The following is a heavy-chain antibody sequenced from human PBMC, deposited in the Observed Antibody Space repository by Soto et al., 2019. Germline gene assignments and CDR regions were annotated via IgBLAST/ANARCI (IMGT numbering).Heavy chain of an antibody. D-gene: IGHD6-13*01. CDR1: GGSISSGGYY. CDR2: IFYSGST. Sequence: QVQLQESGPGLVKPSRTLSLTCTVSGGSISSGGYYWSWIRQHPGKGLEWIGYIFYSGSTYYIPSLKNRLTISLDTSKNQFSLRLSSVTAADTAVYYCARGLRIAAAAWFDPWGRGTLVTVSS. J-gene: IGHJ5*02. V-gene: IGHV4-31*03. CDR3: ARGLRIAAAAWFDP.